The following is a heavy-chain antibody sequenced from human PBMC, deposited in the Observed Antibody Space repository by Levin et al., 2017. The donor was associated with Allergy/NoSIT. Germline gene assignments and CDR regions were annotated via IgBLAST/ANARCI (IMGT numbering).Heavy chain of an antibody. D-gene: IGHD4-17*01. Sequence: GGSLRLSCAASGFTFDDYTMHWVRQAPGKGLEWVSLISWDGGSTYYADSVKGRFTISRDNSKNSLYLQMNSLRTEDTALYYCAKDSNDYGDYDLRGETPPWGIDYWGQGTLVTVSS. V-gene: IGHV3-43*01. J-gene: IGHJ4*02. CDR2: ISWDGGST. CDR3: AKDSNDYGDYDLRGETPPWGIDY. CDR1: GFTFDDYT.